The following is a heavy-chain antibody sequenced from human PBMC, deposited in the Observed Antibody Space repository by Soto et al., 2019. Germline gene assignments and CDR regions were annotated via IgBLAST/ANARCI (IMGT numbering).Heavy chain of an antibody. CDR2: IIPLFGTT. CDR3: ARASIHGNSWYFWFDP. V-gene: IGHV1-69*01. CDR1: GGTFSRYA. J-gene: IGHJ5*02. Sequence: QVQLVQSGPEVRKPGSSVKVSCKASGGTFSRYAINWVRQAPGQGLEWMGGIIPLFGTTNYAQRFKGRVTITADESTSTAYMELSSLRSEDAAVYYCARASIHGNSWYFWFDPWGQGTLVTVSS. D-gene: IGHD6-13*01.